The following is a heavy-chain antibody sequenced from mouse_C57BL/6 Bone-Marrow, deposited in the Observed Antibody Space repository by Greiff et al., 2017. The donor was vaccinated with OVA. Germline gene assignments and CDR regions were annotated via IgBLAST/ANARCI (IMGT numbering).Heavy chain of an antibody. D-gene: IGHD1-1*01. CDR3: TRTPDYYARATGYFDV. CDR2: IYPGNSDT. Sequence: EVQRVESGTVLARPGASVKMSCKPSGYTFTSYWMHWVKQRPGQGLEWIGAIYPGNSDTSYNQKFKGKAKLTAVTSASTAYMELSSLTNEDSAVYYCTRTPDYYARATGYFDVWGTGTTVTVSS. J-gene: IGHJ1*03. V-gene: IGHV1-5*01. CDR1: GYTFTSYW.